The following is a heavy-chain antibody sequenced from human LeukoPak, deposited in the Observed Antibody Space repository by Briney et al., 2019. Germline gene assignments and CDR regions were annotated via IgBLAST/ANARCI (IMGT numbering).Heavy chain of an antibody. D-gene: IGHD3-22*01. CDR1: GFTFSSYS. CDR2: ISSSSSYI. J-gene: IGHJ3*02. CDR3: AGVESESGDSSGYLAFDI. Sequence: GGSLRLSCAASGFTFSSYSMNWVRQAPGKGLKWVSSISSSSSYIYYADSVKGRFTISRDNAKNSLYLQMNSLRAEDTAVYYCAGVESESGDSSGYLAFDIWGQGTMVTVSS. V-gene: IGHV3-21*01.